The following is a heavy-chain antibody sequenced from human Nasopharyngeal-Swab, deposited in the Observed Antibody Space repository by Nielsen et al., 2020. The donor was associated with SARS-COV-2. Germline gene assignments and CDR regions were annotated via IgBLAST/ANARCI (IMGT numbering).Heavy chain of an antibody. CDR3: ARGYSYGLAY. Sequence: ASVKVSCKASGYTFTGYYIHWVRQAPGQGLEWMGMINPSGGSTGYAQNFQGRATVTRDTSTSTVYMELSSLSSEDTAVYYCARGYSYGLAYWGQGTLVTVSP. CDR1: GYTFTGYY. D-gene: IGHD5-18*01. CDR2: INPSGGST. V-gene: IGHV1-46*01. J-gene: IGHJ4*02.